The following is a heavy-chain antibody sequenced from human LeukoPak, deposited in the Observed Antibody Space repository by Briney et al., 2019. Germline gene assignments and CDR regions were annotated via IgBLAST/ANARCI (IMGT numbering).Heavy chain of an antibody. CDR2: IRYDGSNK. CDR3: ARRLYDYVWGSYRPHDALDI. Sequence: GGSLRLSCAASGFTFSSYGMHWVRQAPGKGLEWVAFIRYDGSNKYYADSVKGRFTISRDNSKNTLYLQMNSLRAEDTAVYYCARRLYDYVWGSYRPHDALDIWGQGTMVTVSS. V-gene: IGHV3-30*02. D-gene: IGHD3-16*02. CDR1: GFTFSSYG. J-gene: IGHJ3*02.